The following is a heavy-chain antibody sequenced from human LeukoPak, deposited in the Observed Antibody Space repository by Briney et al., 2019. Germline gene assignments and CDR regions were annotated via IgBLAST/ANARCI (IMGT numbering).Heavy chain of an antibody. V-gene: IGHV4-34*01. D-gene: IGHD3-10*02. CDR2: INHSGST. CDR1: GGSFSGYY. CDR3: ARRRRVLQRRGKNYYMDV. Sequence: SETLSLTCAVYGGSFSGYYWSWIRQPPGKGLEWIGEINHSGSTNYNPSLKSRVTISVDTSKNQFSLKLSSVTAADTAVYYCARRRRVLQRRGKNYYMDVWGKGTTVTVSS. J-gene: IGHJ6*03.